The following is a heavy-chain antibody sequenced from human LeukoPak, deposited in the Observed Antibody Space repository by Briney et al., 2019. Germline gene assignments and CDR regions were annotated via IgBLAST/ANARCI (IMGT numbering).Heavy chain of an antibody. CDR3: ARDSSVCEFDV. J-gene: IGHJ3*01. D-gene: IGHD6-6*01. CDR2: INTGSTTI. Sequence: GGSLRLSCAASGFTFSPYTMHWFRQPPGKGLEWVSYINTGSTTIYYADSVKGRFTISRDNAKNSLYLHMNSLGAEDTVVYYCARDSSVCEFDVWGQGTMVTVSS. CDR1: GFTFSPYT. V-gene: IGHV3-48*01.